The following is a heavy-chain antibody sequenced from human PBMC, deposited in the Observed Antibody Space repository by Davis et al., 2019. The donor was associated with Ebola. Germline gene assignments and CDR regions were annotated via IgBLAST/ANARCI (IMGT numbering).Heavy chain of an antibody. J-gene: IGHJ4*02. V-gene: IGHV4-39*07. CDR1: GGSISSSSYY. D-gene: IGHD4-17*01. Sequence: MPGGSLRLSCTVSGGSISSSSYYWGWIRQPPGKGLEWIGSIYYSGSTYYNPSLKSRVTISVDTSKNQFSLKLSSVTAADTAVYYCATADTVTTYYFDYWGQGTLVTVSS. CDR2: IYYSGST. CDR3: ATADTVTTYYFDY.